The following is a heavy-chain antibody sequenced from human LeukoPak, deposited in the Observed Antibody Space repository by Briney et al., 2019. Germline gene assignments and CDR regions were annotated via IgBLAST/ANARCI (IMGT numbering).Heavy chain of an antibody. V-gene: IGHV3-11*04. CDR2: ISSSGSTI. CDR1: GFTFSDYY. Sequence: GGSLRLSCAASGFTFSDYYMSWIRQAPGKGLEWVSYISSSGSTIYYADSVKGRFTISRDNAKNSLYLQMNSLGAEDTAVYYCVRYSSSWLFWFDPWGQGTLVTVSS. D-gene: IGHD6-13*01. J-gene: IGHJ5*02. CDR3: VRYSSSWLFWFDP.